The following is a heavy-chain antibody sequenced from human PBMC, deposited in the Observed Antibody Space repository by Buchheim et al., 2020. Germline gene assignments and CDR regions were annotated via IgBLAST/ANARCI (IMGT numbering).Heavy chain of an antibody. CDR2: ISYDGSNK. CDR3: AKDWYGDYLDY. J-gene: IGHJ4*02. V-gene: IGHV3-30*18. CDR1: GFTFSSYG. Sequence: QVQLVESGGGVVQPGRSLRLSCAASGFTFSSYGMHWVRQAPGKGLEWVAVISYDGSNKYYADSVKGRFTISRDNSKNTLYLQMNSLRAEDTAVYYCAKDWYGDYLDYWGQGTL. D-gene: IGHD4-17*01.